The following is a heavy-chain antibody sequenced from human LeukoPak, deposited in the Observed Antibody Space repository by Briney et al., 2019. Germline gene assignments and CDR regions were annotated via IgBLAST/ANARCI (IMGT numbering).Heavy chain of an antibody. D-gene: IGHD3-22*01. Sequence: GGSLRLSCAASGFTFSSYAMHWVRQAPGKGLEWVSVIYSGGSTYYADSVKGRFTISRDNSKNTLYLQMNSLRAEDTAVYYCARNYYDSSGYYYYYYYGMDVWGQGTTVTVSS. CDR3: ARNYYDSSGYYYYYYYGMDV. CDR2: IYSGGST. CDR1: GFTFSSYA. V-gene: IGHV3-66*01. J-gene: IGHJ6*02.